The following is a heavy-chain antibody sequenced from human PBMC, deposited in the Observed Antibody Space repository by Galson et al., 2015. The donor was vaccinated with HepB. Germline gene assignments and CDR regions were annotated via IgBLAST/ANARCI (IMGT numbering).Heavy chain of an antibody. V-gene: IGHV4-31*03. CDR1: GDSISSGGYH. CDR3: ARAPVQAPWYFDL. CDR2: IYYSGST. Sequence: TLSLTCTASGDSISSGGYHWSWIRQHPGAGLEWIGYIYYSGSTYYNPSLKSRVTISMDTSKNQFSLKLSSVTAADTAVYYCARAPVQAPWYFDLWGRGTLVTVSS. J-gene: IGHJ2*01.